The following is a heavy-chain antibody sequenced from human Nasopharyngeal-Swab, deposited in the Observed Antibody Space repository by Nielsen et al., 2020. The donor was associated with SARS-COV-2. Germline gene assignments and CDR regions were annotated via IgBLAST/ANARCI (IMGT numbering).Heavy chain of an antibody. D-gene: IGHD2-15*01. CDR1: GYTFTSYD. CDR2: MNPNSGNT. CDR3: ARDTRMSYYYYYGMDV. V-gene: IGHV1-8*01. J-gene: IGHJ6*02. Sequence: ASVKVSCKASGYTFTSYDINWVRQATGQGLERMGWMNPNSGNTGYAQKFQGRVTMTRNTSISTAYMELSSLRSEDTAVYYCARDTRMSYYYYYGMDVWGQGTTVTVSS.